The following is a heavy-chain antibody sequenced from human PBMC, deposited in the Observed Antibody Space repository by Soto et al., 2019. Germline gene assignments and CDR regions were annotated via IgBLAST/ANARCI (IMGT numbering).Heavy chain of an antibody. J-gene: IGHJ1*01. CDR2: INPSGGST. CDR3: AREAINSSGYSRYFQH. D-gene: IGHD3-22*01. CDR1: GYTFTHYH. V-gene: IGHV1-46*01. Sequence: ASVNVSCKASGYTFTHYHVYWVRQAPGRGLEWLGMINPSGGSTTYAQNLQGRVTMTRDTSTNTVYMELSSLRSEDTAVYYCAREAINSSGYSRYFQHWGQGTLVTVSS.